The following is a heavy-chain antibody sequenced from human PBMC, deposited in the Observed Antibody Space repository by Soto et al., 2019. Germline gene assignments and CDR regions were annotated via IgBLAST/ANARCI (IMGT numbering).Heavy chain of an antibody. CDR1: GFIFYTYG. D-gene: IGHD1-26*01. CDR2: IWYDGGTK. Sequence: HPGGSLRLSCAASGFIFYTYGMHWVRQVPGKGLQWVAIIWYDGGTKYYADSVRGRFTVSRDNSKNTLYLQMNSLKTEDTAVYYCITTYSGTPARPYLDLWGQGTPVTVSS. J-gene: IGHJ4*02. CDR3: ITTYSGTPARPYLDL. V-gene: IGHV3-33*01.